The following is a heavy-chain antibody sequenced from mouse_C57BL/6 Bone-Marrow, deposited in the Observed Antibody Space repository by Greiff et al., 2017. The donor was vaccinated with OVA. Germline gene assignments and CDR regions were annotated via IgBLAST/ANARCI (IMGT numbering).Heavy chain of an antibody. Sequence: EVKLEEPGGGLVKPGGSLKLSCAASGFTFSDYGMHWVRQAPEKGLEWVAYISSGSSTTYYADTVKGRFTITRDNAKSTLFLQMNSLRSEDTAMYYCARRTGTGDYYAMDYWGQGTSVTVSS. J-gene: IGHJ4*01. CDR1: GFTFSDYG. D-gene: IGHD4-1*01. V-gene: IGHV5-17*03. CDR3: ARRTGTGDYYAMDY. CDR2: ISSGSSTT.